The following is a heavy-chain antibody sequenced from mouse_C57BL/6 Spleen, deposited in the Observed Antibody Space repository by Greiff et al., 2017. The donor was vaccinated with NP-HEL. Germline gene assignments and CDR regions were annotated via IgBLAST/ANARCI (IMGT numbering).Heavy chain of an antibody. CDR1: GYTFTDYN. Sequence: EVQLQQSGPELVKPGASVKIPCKASGYTFTDYNMDWVKQSHGKSLEWIGDINPNNGGTIYNQKFKGKATLTVDKSSSTAYMELRSLTSEDTAVYYCARRGTETPFDYWGQGTTLTVSS. CDR3: ARRGTETPFDY. J-gene: IGHJ2*01. D-gene: IGHD3-3*01. CDR2: INPNNGGT. V-gene: IGHV1-18*01.